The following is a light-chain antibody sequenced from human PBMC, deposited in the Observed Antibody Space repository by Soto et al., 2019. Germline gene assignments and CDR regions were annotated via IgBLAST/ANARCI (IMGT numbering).Light chain of an antibody. J-gene: IGLJ1*01. CDR2: EVT. CDR3: GSYAGGNTFV. CDR1: SSDVGGYNY. V-gene: IGLV2-8*01. Sequence: QSVLTQSPSASVSPGQSVTISCIGTSSDVGGYNYVSWYQHHPGKAPKLIIYEVTKRPSGVPDRFSGSRSGTTASLTVSGLQAEDEADYYCGSYAGGNTFVFGTGTKVTVL.